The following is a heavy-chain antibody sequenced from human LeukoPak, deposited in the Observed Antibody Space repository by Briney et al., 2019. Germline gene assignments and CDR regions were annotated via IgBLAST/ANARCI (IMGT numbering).Heavy chain of an antibody. CDR1: GFTFSSYP. CDR2: IGSSAGDT. D-gene: IGHD3-10*01. J-gene: IGHJ4*02. V-gene: IGHV3-23*01. CDR3: AKYYYTSGSSGGRVFDY. Sequence: PGVSLRLSCAASGFTFSSYPMTWVRQAPGKGLEWVSTIGSSAGDTHYADSVKRRFTISRDNSKNSLYLQMNSLRAEDTAVYYCAKYYYTSGSSGGRVFDYWGQGTLVTVSS.